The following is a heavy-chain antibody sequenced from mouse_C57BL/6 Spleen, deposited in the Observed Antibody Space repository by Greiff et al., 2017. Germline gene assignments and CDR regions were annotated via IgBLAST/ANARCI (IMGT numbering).Heavy chain of an antibody. CDR2: IDPSESET. D-gene: IGHD2-1*01. CDR3: ARGGGNYLRWFAY. J-gene: IGHJ3*01. CDR1: GYTFTSYW. V-gene: IGHV1-52*01. Sequence: QVQLQQPGAELARPGSSVKLSCKASGYTFTSYWMHWVKQRPIQGLEWIGNIDPSESETHYNQKFKDKATLTVDKSSSTAYMQLSSLTSEDSAVDYCARGGGNYLRWFAYWGQGALVTVSA.